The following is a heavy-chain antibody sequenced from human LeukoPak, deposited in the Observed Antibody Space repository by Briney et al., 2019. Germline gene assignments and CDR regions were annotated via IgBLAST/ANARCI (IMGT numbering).Heavy chain of an antibody. V-gene: IGHV4-34*01. CDR1: GGSFSGYY. CDR3: ARAQSYYDSSGYNV. D-gene: IGHD3-22*01. J-gene: IGHJ4*02. CDR2: INHSGST. Sequence: SETLSLTCAVYGGSFSGYYWSWIRQPPGKGLEWIGEINHSGSTNYNPSLKSRVTISVDTSKNQFSLKLSSVTAADTAVYYCARAQSYYDSSGYNVWGQGTLVTVSS.